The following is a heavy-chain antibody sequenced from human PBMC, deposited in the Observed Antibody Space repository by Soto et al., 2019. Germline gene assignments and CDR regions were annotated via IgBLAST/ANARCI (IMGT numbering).Heavy chain of an antibody. J-gene: IGHJ3*02. V-gene: IGHV1-3*01. CDR3: ARAIAFDI. Sequence: QVQLVQSGAEVKKPGDSVKVSCKASGYTFTSYAMHWVRQAPRKRLEWMGWINAGNVNRTYSQKFHGRVTITRDTSASTAYMELSSLRYEDTAIYDFARAIAFDIWGQGTMVTVSS. CDR1: GYTFTSYA. CDR2: INAGNVNR.